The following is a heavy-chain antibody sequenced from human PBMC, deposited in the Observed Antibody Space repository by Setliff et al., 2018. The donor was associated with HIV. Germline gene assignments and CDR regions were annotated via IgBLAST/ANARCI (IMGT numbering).Heavy chain of an antibody. CDR3: ARDHHSGRGSNFPWYSDL. Sequence: GASVKVSCKASGYTFSNYGITWVRQAPGQGLEWMGWITSYNGNTNYAKKFKGRVTMTTDTSTSIAYMELKSLRSEDTAVHYCARDHHSGRGSNFPWYSDLWGRGTLVTVSS. CDR1: GYTFSNYG. D-gene: IGHD1-26*01. V-gene: IGHV1-18*01. J-gene: IGHJ2*01. CDR2: ITSYNGNT.